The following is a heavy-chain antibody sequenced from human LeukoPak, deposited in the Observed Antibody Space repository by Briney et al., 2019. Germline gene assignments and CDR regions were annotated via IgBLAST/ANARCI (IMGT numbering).Heavy chain of an antibody. V-gene: IGHV3-7*01. J-gene: IGHJ4*02. CDR2: IKQDGSEK. Sequence: GGSLRLSCAASGFTFSSYWMSWVRQAPGKGLEWVANIKQDGSEKYYVDSVKGRFTISRDNAKNSLYLQMNSLRAEDTAVYYCGRDDSVVRGAWYYFDSWAREPWSPSPQ. CDR1: GFTFSSYW. CDR3: GRDDSVVRGAWYYFDS. D-gene: IGHD3-10*01.